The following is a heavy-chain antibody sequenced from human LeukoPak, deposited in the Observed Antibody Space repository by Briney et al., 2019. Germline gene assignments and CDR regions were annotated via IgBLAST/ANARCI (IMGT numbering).Heavy chain of an antibody. D-gene: IGHD6-13*01. CDR1: GASVNSSSYY. V-gene: IGHV4-39*07. J-gene: IGHJ3*02. CDR2: IYHSGST. CDR3: ARDCYPVAAAAHLFDAFDI. Sequence: SETLSLTCAVSGASVNSSSYYWGWIRQSPGKGLEWIGSIYHSGSTYYNPSLKSRVTISVDTSKNQFSLKLSSVTAADTAVYYCARDCYPVAAAAHLFDAFDIWGQGTMVTVSS.